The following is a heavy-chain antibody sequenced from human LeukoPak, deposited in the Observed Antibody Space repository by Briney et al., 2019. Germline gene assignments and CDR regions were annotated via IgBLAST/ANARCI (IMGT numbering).Heavy chain of an antibody. D-gene: IGHD2-2*02. CDR2: IIPIFGTA. CDR1: GGTFSSYA. J-gene: IGHJ6*03. V-gene: IGHV1-69*05. Sequence: SVKVSCKASGGTFSSYAISWVRQAPGQGLEWMGGIIPIFGTANYAQKFQGRVTITTDESTSTAYMELSSLRSEDTAVYYCARDSGCSRTSCYSGSYYYYYMDVWGKGTTVTVSS. CDR3: ARDSGCSRTSCYSGSYYYYYMDV.